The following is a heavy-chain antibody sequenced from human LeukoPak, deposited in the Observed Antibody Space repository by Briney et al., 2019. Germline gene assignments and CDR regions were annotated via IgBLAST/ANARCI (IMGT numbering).Heavy chain of an antibody. V-gene: IGHV1-69*13. Sequence: SVKVSCKASGGTFSSYAISWVRQAPGQGLEWMGGIIPIFGTANYAQKFQGRVTITADESTSPASMELSSLRSEDTPVYYCAGHSGSHFYYVDYWGQGTLVTVSS. CDR3: AGHSGSHFYYVDY. CDR1: GGTFSSYA. D-gene: IGHD5-12*01. CDR2: IIPIFGTA. J-gene: IGHJ4*02.